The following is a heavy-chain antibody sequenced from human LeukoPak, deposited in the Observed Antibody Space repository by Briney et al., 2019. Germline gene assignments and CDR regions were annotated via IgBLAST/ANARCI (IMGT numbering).Heavy chain of an antibody. V-gene: IGHV3-30*18. Sequence: PGGSLRLSCAASGFTFSSYGMHWVRQAPGKGLEWVAVISYDGSNKYYADSVKGRFTISRDNSKNTLYLQMNSLRAEDTAVYYCAKPRGYSYAYASDYWGQGTLVTVSS. CDR1: GFTFSSYG. D-gene: IGHD5-18*01. CDR3: AKPRGYSYAYASDY. J-gene: IGHJ4*02. CDR2: ISYDGSNK.